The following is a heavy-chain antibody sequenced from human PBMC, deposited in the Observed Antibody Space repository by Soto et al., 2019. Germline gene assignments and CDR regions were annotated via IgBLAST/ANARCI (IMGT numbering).Heavy chain of an antibody. V-gene: IGHV3-21*01. CDR1: GFTFSSYS. CDR2: ISSSSSYI. Sequence: EVQLVESGGGLVKPGGSLRLSCAASGFTFSSYSMNWVRQAPGKGLEWVSSISSSSSYIYYADSVKGRFTISRDNAKNSLYLQMNRLRAEDTAVYYCARMYSYSGYDLGMVDYWGQGTLGTVSS. D-gene: IGHD5-12*01. J-gene: IGHJ4*02. CDR3: ARMYSYSGYDLGMVDY.